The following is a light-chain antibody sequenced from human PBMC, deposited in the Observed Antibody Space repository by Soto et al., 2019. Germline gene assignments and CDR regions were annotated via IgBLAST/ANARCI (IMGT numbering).Light chain of an antibody. V-gene: IGKV1-5*01. Sequence: IQMTQSPPTLSASVGDRVTITCRASQSIRHYLAWYQQMPGKAPELLIYGASTLQSGVPSRFNGSGSGTEFTLTISSLQPDDFGTYFCQHHNSYSQTFGQGTKVDIK. CDR1: QSIRHY. CDR3: QHHNSYSQT. J-gene: IGKJ1*01. CDR2: GAS.